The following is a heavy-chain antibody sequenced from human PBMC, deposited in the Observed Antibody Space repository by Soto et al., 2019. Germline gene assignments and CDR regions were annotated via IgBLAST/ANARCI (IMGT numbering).Heavy chain of an antibody. V-gene: IGHV4-30-4*01. J-gene: IGHJ4*02. CDR3: AIVRDFWSGYWS. CDR1: GGSISSGDYY. Sequence: SETLSLTCTVSGGSISSGDYYWSWIRQPPGKGLEWIGYIYYSGSTYYNPSLKSRVTISVDTSKNQFSLKLSSVTAADTAVYYCAIVRDFWSGYWSWGQGTLVTVSS. CDR2: IYYSGST. D-gene: IGHD3-3*01.